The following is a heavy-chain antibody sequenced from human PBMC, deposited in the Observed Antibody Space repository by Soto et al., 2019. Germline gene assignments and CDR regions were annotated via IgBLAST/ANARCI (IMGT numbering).Heavy chain of an antibody. J-gene: IGHJ5*02. V-gene: IGHV3-21*05. Sequence: PGGSLRLSCAASRFTFSSYDMHCVRQAPGKGLEWVSYISSSSSYTNYADSVKGRFTISRDNAKNSLYLQMNSLRAEDTAVYYCARDASVDIAVAGTRGWFDPWGQGTLVTVSS. CDR1: RFTFSSYD. CDR2: ISSSSSYT. CDR3: ARDASVDIAVAGTRGWFDP. D-gene: IGHD6-19*01.